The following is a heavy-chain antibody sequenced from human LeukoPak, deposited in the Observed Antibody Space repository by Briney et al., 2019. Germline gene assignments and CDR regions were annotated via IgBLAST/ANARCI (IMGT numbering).Heavy chain of an antibody. J-gene: IGHJ5*02. CDR1: GFSFSNYW. CDR3: ARDGVEFYNWFDP. D-gene: IGHD2-21*01. V-gene: IGHV3-74*01. Sequence: GGSLRLSCAASGFSFSNYWMHWVRQAPGKGLVWVSRINSDGSSTTYADSVKGRFTISRDNAKNTLYLQMNSLRAEDTAVYYCARDGVEFYNWFDPGGQGTLVTVSS. CDR2: INSDGSST.